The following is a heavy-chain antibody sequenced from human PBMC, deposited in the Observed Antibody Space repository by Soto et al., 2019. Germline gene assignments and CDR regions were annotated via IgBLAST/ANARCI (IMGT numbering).Heavy chain of an antibody. D-gene: IGHD2-8*01. J-gene: IGHJ6*02. CDR3: ALLGYCTNGVCYQPYYYRMDV. CDR1: GYTFTSYD. V-gene: IGHV1-8*01. CDR2: MNPNSGNT. Sequence: GASVKVSCKASGYTFTSYDINWVRQATGQGLEWMGWMNPNSGNTGYAQKFQGRVTMTRNTSISTAYMELSSLRSEDTAVYYCALLGYCTNGVCYQPYYYRMDVWGQGTTVTVSS.